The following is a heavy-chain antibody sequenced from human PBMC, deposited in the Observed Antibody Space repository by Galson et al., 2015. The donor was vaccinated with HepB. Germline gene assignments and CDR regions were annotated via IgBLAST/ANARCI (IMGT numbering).Heavy chain of an antibody. CDR1: GFTFTNYT. Sequence: SLRLSCAASGFTFTNYTITWVRQAPGKGLEWVSSISSRRTFIFYADSVKGRFTISRDNAKYSVDLQMNSLRAEDTAIYYCARDRGSEIATTYWGRGTLVTVSS. V-gene: IGHV3-21*01. CDR3: ARDRGSEIATTY. J-gene: IGHJ4*02. D-gene: IGHD1-1*01. CDR2: ISSRRTFI.